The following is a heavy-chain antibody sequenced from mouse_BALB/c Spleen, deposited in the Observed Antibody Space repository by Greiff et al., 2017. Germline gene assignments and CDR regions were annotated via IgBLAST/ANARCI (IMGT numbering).Heavy chain of an antibody. D-gene: IGHD2-2*01. CDR1: GYTFTGYN. Sequence: EVQLQQSGPELVKPGASVKIPCKASGYTFTGYNMYWVKQSHRKSLEWIGYIDPYNGGTSYNQKSKGKATLTVDKSSSTAYMHLNSLTSEDSAIYYCARAWLRAMDYWGQGTSVTVSS. CDR3: ARAWLRAMDY. CDR2: IDPYNGGT. V-gene: IGHV1S135*01. J-gene: IGHJ4*01.